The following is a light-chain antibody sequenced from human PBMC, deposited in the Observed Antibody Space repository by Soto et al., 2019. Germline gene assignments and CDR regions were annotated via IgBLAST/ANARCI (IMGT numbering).Light chain of an antibody. CDR1: SSDVGSYNT. J-gene: IGLJ2*01. CDR3: CSSAGRRLVL. CDR2: DDT. Sequence: QSALTQPPSVSGSPGQTITISCTGTSSDVGSYNTVSWYQQHPGKAPKLLIYDDTERPSGVSSRFSGSKSGNTASLTISGLQAEDEADYYCCSSAGRRLVLFGGGTKVTVL. V-gene: IGLV2-23*01.